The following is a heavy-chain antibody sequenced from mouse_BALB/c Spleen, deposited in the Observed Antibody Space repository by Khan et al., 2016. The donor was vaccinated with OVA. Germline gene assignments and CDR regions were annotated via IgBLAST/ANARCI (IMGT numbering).Heavy chain of an antibody. CDR3: ARSTYRYAFAY. V-gene: IGHV3-8*02. D-gene: IGHD2-14*01. CDR1: GDSITSGY. Sequence: VQLKESGPSLVKPSQTLSLTCSVTGDSITSGYWSWIRKFPGNKLEYMGYMIFSGNTYYNPSLKSRISITRHTSRNQYYLQLNSVTTEDIATYYCARSTYRYAFAYWGQGTLVTVSA. CDR2: MIFSGNT. J-gene: IGHJ3*01.